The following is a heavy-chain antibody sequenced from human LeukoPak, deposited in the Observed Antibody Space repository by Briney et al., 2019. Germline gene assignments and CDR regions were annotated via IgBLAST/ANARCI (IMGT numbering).Heavy chain of an antibody. V-gene: IGHV3-30-3*01. CDR3: ARQGAATGTDAFDI. CDR1: GFTFTNYV. D-gene: IGHD6-13*01. Sequence: GGSLRLSCVVSGFTFTNYVVHWVRQAPGKGLEWVTLVSSDGGIKYYADSVKGRFSVSRDISKNTLYLQMNSLRVDDTAVYSCARQGAATGTDAFDIWGQGTVVTVSS. CDR2: VSSDGGIK. J-gene: IGHJ3*02.